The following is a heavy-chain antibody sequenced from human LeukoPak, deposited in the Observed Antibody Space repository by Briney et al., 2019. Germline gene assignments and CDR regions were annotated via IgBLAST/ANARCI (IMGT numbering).Heavy chain of an antibody. CDR2: IGSTMGYI. V-gene: IGHV3-21*01. CDR1: GLSFSSDT. J-gene: IGHJ4*02. Sequence: PGGSLRLSCAPSGLSFSSDTIHCVRQAAGKGLEGVSSIGSTMGYIHYAESVKGLLPIPRDTAKNLVHLEMDLLRADDTAVYYCASDQRPHYEILIGFYHFAYWGQGTLVTVSS. D-gene: IGHD3-9*01. CDR3: ASDQRPHYEILIGFYHFAY.